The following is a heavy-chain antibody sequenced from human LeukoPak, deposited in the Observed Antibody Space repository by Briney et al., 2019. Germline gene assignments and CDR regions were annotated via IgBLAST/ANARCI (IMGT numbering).Heavy chain of an antibody. CDR1: GGSISSYY. CDR3: VRVSVESGGAFDI. J-gene: IGHJ3*02. Sequence: SETLSLTCTVSGGSISSYYWSWIRQPAGEGLEWIGRIYTSGSTNYTPSLKSRVTMSVDTSKNQFSLKLTSVTAADTAVYYCVRVSVESGGAFDIWGQGTMVTVSS. D-gene: IGHD2-15*01. V-gene: IGHV4-4*07. CDR2: IYTSGST.